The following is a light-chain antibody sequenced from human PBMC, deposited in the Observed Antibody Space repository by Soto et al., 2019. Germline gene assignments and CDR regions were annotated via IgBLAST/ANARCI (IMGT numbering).Light chain of an antibody. CDR3: GTWDSSLSAL. CDR2: ENN. J-gene: IGLJ2*01. V-gene: IGLV1-51*02. Sequence: QSVLTQPPSVSAAPGQKATISCSGSSSNIGYNYVSWYQQLPGTAPKLLIYENNKQPSGIPDRFSGSKSGTSATLGITGLQTGDEADYYCGTWDSSLSALFGGGTKLTVL. CDR1: SSNIGYNY.